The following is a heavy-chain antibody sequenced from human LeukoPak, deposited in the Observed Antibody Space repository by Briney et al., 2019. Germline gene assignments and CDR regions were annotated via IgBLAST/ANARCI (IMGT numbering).Heavy chain of an antibody. CDR3: ARLQLRHCSRTSCANEFDY. J-gene: IGHJ4*02. Sequence: SETLSLTCTVSGGSISSYYWTWIRQPPGKGLEWIGYTYYSGSINYNPSLKSRVIISVDKSKNQFSLKLTSVTAADTAVYYCARLQLRHCSRTSCANEFDYWGQGTLVTVSS. CDR2: TYYSGSI. D-gene: IGHD2-2*01. CDR1: GGSISSYY. V-gene: IGHV4-59*01.